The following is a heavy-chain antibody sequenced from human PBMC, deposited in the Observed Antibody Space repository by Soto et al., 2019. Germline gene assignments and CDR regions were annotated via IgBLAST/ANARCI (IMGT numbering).Heavy chain of an antibody. J-gene: IGHJ4*02. V-gene: IGHV3-66*01. CDR3: ARVDGQAIYYFDY. CDR2: IYSGGST. CDR1: RFTVSSNY. D-gene: IGHD2-2*01. Sequence: EVQLVESGGGLVQPGGSLRLSCAASRFTVSSNYMSWVRQAPGKGLEWVSVIYSGGSTYYADSVKGRFTISRDNSKNTLYLQMNSLRAEDTAVYYCARVDGQAIYYFDYWGQGTLVTVSS.